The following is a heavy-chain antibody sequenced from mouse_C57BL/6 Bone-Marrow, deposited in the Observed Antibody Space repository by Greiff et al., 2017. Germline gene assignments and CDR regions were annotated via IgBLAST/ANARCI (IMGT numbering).Heavy chain of an antibody. Sequence: QVQLQQPGAELVQPGASVKLSCKASGYTFTSYWMHWVKQRPGRGLEWIGRIDPKSGGTKYNEKFKSKAPLTVDKPSSTAYMQLSSLTSEDSAVYYGAREGNDYDDGSWFAYWGQGTLVTVSA. CDR1: GYTFTSYW. J-gene: IGHJ3*01. CDR2: IDPKSGGT. V-gene: IGHV1-72*01. D-gene: IGHD2-4*01. CDR3: AREGNDYDDGSWFAY.